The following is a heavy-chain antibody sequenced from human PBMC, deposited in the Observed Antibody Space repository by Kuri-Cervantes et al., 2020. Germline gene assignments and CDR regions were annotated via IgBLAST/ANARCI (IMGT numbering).Heavy chain of an antibody. J-gene: IGHJ4*02. CDR2: ITSTSSKI. V-gene: IGHV3-21*01. CDR3: ARGEVVTATAY. Sequence: GESLKISCLASGITVTNVWMNWVRQVPGKGLEWVSSITSTSSKIDYADSVKGRFTISRDNAKNSLYLQMNSLRAEDTAVYYCARGEVVTATAYWGQGTLVTVSS. D-gene: IGHD2-21*02. CDR1: GITVTNVW.